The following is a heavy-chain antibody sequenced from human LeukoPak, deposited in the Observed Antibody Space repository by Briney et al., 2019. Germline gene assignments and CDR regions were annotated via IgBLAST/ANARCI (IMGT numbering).Heavy chain of an antibody. D-gene: IGHD3-10*01. V-gene: IGHV3-23*01. CDR1: GFTLSSYA. CDR2: SSGSGGTT. J-gene: IGHJ4*02. Sequence: PGGSLRLSCAASGFTLSSYAMSWVRQAPGKGLEWVSASSGSGGTTYYADSVKGRFTISRDNSKNTLYLQVNSLRAEDTAVYYCARGRGSYSFDYWGQGTLVTVSS. CDR3: ARGRGSYSFDY.